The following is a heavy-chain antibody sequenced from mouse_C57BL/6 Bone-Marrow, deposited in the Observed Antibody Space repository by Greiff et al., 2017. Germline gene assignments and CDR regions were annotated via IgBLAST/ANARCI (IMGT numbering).Heavy chain of an antibody. J-gene: IGHJ3*01. V-gene: IGHV3-1*01. D-gene: IGHD1-1*01. CDR1: GYSITSGYD. CDR3: ARGDYYGSSSFAY. Sequence: VQLKESGPGMVKPSQSLSLTCTVTGYSITSGYDWHWIRHFPGNKLEWMGYISYSGSTNYNPSLKSRISITHDTSKNHFFLKLNSVTTEDTATYYCARGDYYGSSSFAYWGQGTLVTVSA. CDR2: ISYSGST.